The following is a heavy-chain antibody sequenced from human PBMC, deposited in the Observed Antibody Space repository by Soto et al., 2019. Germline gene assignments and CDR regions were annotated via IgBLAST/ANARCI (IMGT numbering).Heavy chain of an antibody. V-gene: IGHV1-2*04. D-gene: IGHD2-15*01. J-gene: IGHJ4*02. CDR3: ARSGYCSGGSCPVCDD. Sequence: QVQLVQSGAEVKKPGASVKVSCKASGYTFTGYYMHWVRQAPGQGLEWMGWINPNSGGTNYAQKFQGWVTMTRDTSISTAYMELSRLRSDDTAVYYCARSGYCSGGSCPVCDDWGQGTLVTVSS. CDR1: GYTFTGYY. CDR2: INPNSGGT.